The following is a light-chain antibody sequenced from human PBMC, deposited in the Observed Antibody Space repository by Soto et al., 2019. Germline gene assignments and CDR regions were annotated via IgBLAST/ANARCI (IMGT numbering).Light chain of an antibody. CDR1: GADFD. CDR2: EVS. V-gene: IGLV2-8*01. CDR3: SSYGGSKV. J-gene: IGLJ2*01. Sequence: QSVLTQPPSVSGAPGQRVIISCTNIGADFDVSWYQQHPGKAPKLIIYEVSKRPSGVPDRFSGSKSGNTASLTVSGLQAEDEADYYCSSYGGSKVFGGGTKLTVL.